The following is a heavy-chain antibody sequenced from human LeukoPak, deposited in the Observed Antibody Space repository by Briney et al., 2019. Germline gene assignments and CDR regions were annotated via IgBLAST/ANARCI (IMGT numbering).Heavy chain of an antibody. CDR1: GGSISSSSYS. CDR2: IYTSGST. J-gene: IGHJ5*02. V-gene: IGHV4-61*02. CDR3: ARAGGRSWFDP. Sequence: PSETLSLTCTVSGGSISSSSYSWSWIRQPAGKGLEWIGRIYTSGSTNYHPSLKSRVTISVDTPKNQFSLKLRSVTAADTAVYYCARAGGRSWFDPWGQGTLVTVSS.